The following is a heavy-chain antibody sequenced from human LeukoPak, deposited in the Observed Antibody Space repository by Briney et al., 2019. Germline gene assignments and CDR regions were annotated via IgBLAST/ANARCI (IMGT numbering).Heavy chain of an antibody. J-gene: IGHJ4*02. D-gene: IGHD6-13*01. V-gene: IGHV3-23*01. CDR3: AAAERPTNHGSFDY. CDR2: ISGSGEST. CDR1: GFIFSNIA. Sequence: GGSLRLSCAASGFIFSNIAMTWVRQAPGERLEWVSTISGSGESTYYTDSLKGRFTISRDNSKNTVYLHMNSLRAEDTAVYYCAAAERPTNHGSFDYWGQGTLVTVSS.